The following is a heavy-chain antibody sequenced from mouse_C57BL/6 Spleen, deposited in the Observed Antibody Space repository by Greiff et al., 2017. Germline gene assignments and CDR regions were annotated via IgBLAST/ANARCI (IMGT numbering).Heavy chain of an antibody. J-gene: IGHJ2*01. CDR3: ARGDGNYFDD. D-gene: IGHD2-1*01. Sequence: QVQLQQPGAELVKPGASVKLSCKASGYTFTSYWMQWVKQRPGQGLEWIGEIDPSDSYTNYNQKFKGKATLTVDTSSSTAYMQLSSLTSEDSAVYYCARGDGNYFDDWGQGTTLTVSS. V-gene: IGHV1-50*01. CDR2: IDPSDSYT. CDR1: GYTFTSYW.